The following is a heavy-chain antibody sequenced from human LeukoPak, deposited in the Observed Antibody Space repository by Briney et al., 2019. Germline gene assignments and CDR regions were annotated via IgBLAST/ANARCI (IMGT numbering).Heavy chain of an antibody. V-gene: IGHV1-69*04. Sequence: GASVKISCKSSGGPFDNYAINWVRQAPGQGLEWMGRIIPSLNRANYAQIRVTITADKSTATAYMELIGLRYEDTAVYYCARRADRVDDAFYVWGQGTMVTVSS. D-gene: IGHD3-10*01. CDR3: ARRADRVDDAFYV. CDR2: IIPSLNRA. J-gene: IGHJ3*01. CDR1: GGPFDNYA.